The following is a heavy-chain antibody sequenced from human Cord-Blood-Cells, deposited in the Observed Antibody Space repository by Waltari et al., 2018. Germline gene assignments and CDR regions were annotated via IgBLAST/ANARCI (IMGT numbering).Heavy chain of an antibody. CDR3: ARTSFQDIVVVPAAKQYYYYMDV. CDR1: GGSFSGYY. V-gene: IGHV4-34*01. J-gene: IGHJ6*03. D-gene: IGHD2-2*01. CDR2: ISHSGST. Sequence: QVQLQQWGAGLLKPSETLSLTCAVYGGSFSGYYWSWIRQPPGKGLAWIGEISHSGSTNYTPSLKSRVTISVDTSKNQFSLKLSSVTAADTAVYYCARTSFQDIVVVPAAKQYYYYMDVGGKGTTVTVSS.